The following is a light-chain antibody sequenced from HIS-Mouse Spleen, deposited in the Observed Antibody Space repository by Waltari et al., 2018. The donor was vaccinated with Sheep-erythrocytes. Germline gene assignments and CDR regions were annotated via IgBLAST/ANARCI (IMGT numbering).Light chain of an antibody. Sequence: QSALTQPASVSGSPGQSITISCTGTSSDVGSYNLVSWYQQHPGKAPKLMIYEGNKRPSGVSNRFSRFQSGNTASLTISGLQAEDEADYYCCSYAGSSTPWVFGGGTKLTVL. CDR2: EGN. CDR1: SSDVGSYNL. V-gene: IGLV2-23*01. CDR3: CSYAGSSTPWV. J-gene: IGLJ3*02.